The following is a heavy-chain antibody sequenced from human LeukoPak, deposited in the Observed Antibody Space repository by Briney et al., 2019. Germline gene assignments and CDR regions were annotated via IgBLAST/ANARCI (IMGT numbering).Heavy chain of an antibody. CDR1: GFTFSSYE. Sequence: GGSLRLSCAASGFTFSSYEMNWVRQAPGKGLEWVSYISSSGTTIYYADSVKGRFTISRDNSKNTLYLQMNSLRAEDTAVYYCARDVSSGQVNWGQGTLVTVSS. J-gene: IGHJ4*02. V-gene: IGHV3-48*03. D-gene: IGHD6-19*01. CDR3: ARDVSSGQVN. CDR2: ISSSGTTI.